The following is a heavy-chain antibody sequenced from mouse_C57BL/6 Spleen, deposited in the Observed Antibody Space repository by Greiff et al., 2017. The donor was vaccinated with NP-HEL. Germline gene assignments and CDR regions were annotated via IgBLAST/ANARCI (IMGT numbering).Heavy chain of an antibody. CDR3: ARSNENHYYGSHMDY. V-gene: IGHV1-18*01. J-gene: IGHJ4*01. CDR1: GYTFTDYN. CDR2: INPNNGGT. D-gene: IGHD1-1*01. Sequence: EVQLQESGPELVKPGASVKIPCKASGYTFTDYNMDWVKQSHGKSLEWIGDINPNNGGTIYNQKFKGKATLTVDKSSSTAYMELRSLTSEDTAVYYCARSNENHYYGSHMDYWGQGTSVTVSS.